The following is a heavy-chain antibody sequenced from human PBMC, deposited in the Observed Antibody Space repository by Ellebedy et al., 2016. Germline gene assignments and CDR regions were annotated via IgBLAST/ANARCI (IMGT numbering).Heavy chain of an antibody. J-gene: IGHJ4*02. CDR1: GYTFTTYG. Sequence: ASVKVSCKASGYTFTTYGIHWVRQAPGQRPEWMGRINTANSDTKYSQKFQGSVTITRDASASTAYMELSSLISEDTAVYYCVRWGNYGDLDYWGQGTLVTVSS. V-gene: IGHV1-3*04. CDR3: VRWGNYGDLDY. CDR2: INTANSDT. D-gene: IGHD4-17*01.